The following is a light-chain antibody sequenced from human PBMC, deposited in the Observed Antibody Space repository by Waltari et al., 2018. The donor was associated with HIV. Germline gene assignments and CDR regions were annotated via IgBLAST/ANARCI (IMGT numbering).Light chain of an antibody. J-gene: IGLJ1*01. CDR3: ASWDDSLNGYV. V-gene: IGLV1-44*01. CDR1: SSNIGSNA. CDR2: SNN. Sequence: QSVLTQPPSASGTPGQRVTISCSGSSSNIGSNAVNWYQQPPATAPNLLIYSNNQRPSGVPDRFSGSKSGTSASLAISGLQSEDEADYYCASWDDSLNGYVFGTGTKVTVL.